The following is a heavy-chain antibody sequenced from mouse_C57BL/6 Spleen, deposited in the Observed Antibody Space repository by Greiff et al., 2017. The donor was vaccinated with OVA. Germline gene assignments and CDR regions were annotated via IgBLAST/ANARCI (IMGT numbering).Heavy chain of an antibody. Sequence: EVQLQQSGPELVKPGASVKMSCKASGYTFTDYNMHWVSQTHGRSLGWMGNINPKTGGPSSNQKLKGKATLTVNKSSSTAYMELRSLTSEDSAVYYCARLLRDYWGQGTSVTVSS. V-gene: IGHV1-22*01. J-gene: IGHJ4*01. CDR2: INPKTGGP. CDR3: ARLLRDY. D-gene: IGHD2-12*01. CDR1: GYTFTDYN.